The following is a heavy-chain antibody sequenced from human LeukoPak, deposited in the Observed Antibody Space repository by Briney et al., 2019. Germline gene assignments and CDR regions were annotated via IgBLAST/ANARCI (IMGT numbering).Heavy chain of an antibody. CDR2: IYASGST. J-gene: IGHJ6*03. Sequence: PSETLSLTCTVSGGSISSYNYYWGWIRQPAGKGLEWIGRIYASGSTNYNPSLKSRVTMSVDTSKTQFSLKLSSVTAADTAVYYCARTTEAHSWRTRYYDYYMDVWGKGTTVTVSS. CDR3: ARTTEAHSWRTRYYDYYMDV. V-gene: IGHV4-61*02. CDR1: GGSISSYNYY. D-gene: IGHD6-13*01.